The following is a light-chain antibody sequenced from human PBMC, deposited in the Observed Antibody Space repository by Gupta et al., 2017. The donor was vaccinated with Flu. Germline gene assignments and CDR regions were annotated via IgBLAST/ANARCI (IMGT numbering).Light chain of an antibody. J-gene: IGKJ4*01. CDR2: DAS. V-gene: IGKV3-11*01. CDR1: QSVSRY. CDR3: QQRSNWRVIT. Sequence: EIVLTHSPATLSLSPGERATLSCRASQSVSRYLAWYQQKPGQAPRLLIYDASSRATGIPDRFSGGGSGTDFTLTISSREPEDFAVYYCQQRSNWRVITFGGGTQVEIK.